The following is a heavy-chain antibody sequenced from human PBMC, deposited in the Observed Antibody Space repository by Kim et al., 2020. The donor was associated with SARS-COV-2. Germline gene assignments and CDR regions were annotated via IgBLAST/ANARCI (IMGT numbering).Heavy chain of an antibody. Sequence: GGSLRLSCAASGFIFRNFGIHWVRQAPGKGLEWVAFISNDGTFTTYADSVKGRFTISRDYGENTVYLQMDSLFAGDTALYYCARPSSSHCDLGGQGTLVTVSS. V-gene: IGHV3-33*01. CDR1: GFIFRNFG. CDR3: ARPSSSHCDL. CDR2: ISNDGTFT. D-gene: IGHD3-9*01. J-gene: IGHJ4*02.